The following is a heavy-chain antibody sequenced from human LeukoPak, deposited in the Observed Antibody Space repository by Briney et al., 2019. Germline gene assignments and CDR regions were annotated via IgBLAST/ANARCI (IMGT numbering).Heavy chain of an antibody. D-gene: IGHD6-13*01. CDR2: IYYSGST. Sequence: SETLSLSGTVSGGAISCGGYYWSWIRQHPGKGLEWIGYIYYSGSTYYNPSLKSRVTISVDTSKNQFSLKLSSVTAADTAVYYCARFKGSWYQYNWFDPWGQGTLVTVSS. CDR3: ARFKGSWYQYNWFDP. CDR1: GGAISCGGYY. J-gene: IGHJ5*02. V-gene: IGHV4-31*03.